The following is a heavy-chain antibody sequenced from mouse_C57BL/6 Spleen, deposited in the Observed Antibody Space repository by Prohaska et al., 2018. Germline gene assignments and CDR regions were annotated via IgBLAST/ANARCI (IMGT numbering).Heavy chain of an antibody. CDR2: MRSKSNNYAT. CDR1: GFSFNTYA. D-gene: IGHD3-1*01. CDR3: VRHRGAMDY. V-gene: IGHV10-1*01. Sequence: EVQLVESGGGLVQPKGSLKLSCAVSGFSFNTYAMNWVRQGPGQGLEWDARMRSKSNNYATYYADSVKDRFTISRDDSEIMLYLQMNNLKTEDTAMYYCVRHRGAMDYWGQGTSVTVSS. J-gene: IGHJ4*01.